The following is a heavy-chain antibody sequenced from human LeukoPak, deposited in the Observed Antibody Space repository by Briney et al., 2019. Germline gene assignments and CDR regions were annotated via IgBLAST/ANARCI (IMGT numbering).Heavy chain of an antibody. D-gene: IGHD1-26*01. J-gene: IGHJ4*02. CDR3: ARAVGSRWGVFDY. CDR2: INAGNGNT. Sequence: EASVKVSCKASGYTFTSYAMHWVRQAPGQRLEWMGWINAGNGNTKYSQKFQGRVTITRDTSASTAYMELSSLRSEDTAVYYCARAVGSRWGVFDYWGQGTLVTVSS. V-gene: IGHV1-3*01. CDR1: GYTFTSYA.